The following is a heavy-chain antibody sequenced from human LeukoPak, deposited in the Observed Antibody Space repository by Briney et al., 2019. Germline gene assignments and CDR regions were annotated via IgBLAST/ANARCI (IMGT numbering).Heavy chain of an antibody. Sequence: ASVKVSCKASGYTFTSYDINWVRQAPGQGLEWMGWINPNSGGTNYAQKFQGRVTMTRDTSISTAYMELSRLRSDDTAVYYCAREGSIGYDILTGYEFDYWGQGTLVTVSS. CDR3: AREGSIGYDILTGYEFDY. J-gene: IGHJ4*02. CDR1: GYTFTSYD. CDR2: INPNSGGT. V-gene: IGHV1-2*02. D-gene: IGHD3-9*01.